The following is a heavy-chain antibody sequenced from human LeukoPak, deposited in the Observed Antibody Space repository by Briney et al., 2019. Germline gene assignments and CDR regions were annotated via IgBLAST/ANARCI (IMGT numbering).Heavy chain of an antibody. Sequence: SETLSLTCAVSGGSINNYFWTWIRQAAGKGLEWIGRIYTSGTTNYNSSLKSRVTMSVDTSKNQFSLRLSSVTAADTAVYYCARTDFWSGSHFDYWGQGTLVTVSS. V-gene: IGHV4-4*07. CDR1: GGSINNYF. CDR3: ARTDFWSGSHFDY. J-gene: IGHJ4*02. D-gene: IGHD3-3*01. CDR2: IYTSGTT.